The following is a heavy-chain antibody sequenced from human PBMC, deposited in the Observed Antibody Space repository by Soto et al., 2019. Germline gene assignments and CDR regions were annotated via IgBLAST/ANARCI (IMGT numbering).Heavy chain of an antibody. CDR2: IYPGDSDT. CDR3: ARAYDSSGYYYDYYGMDV. J-gene: IGHJ6*02. Sequence: PGESLKISRKGSGYSFTSYWIGWGRQMPGKGLEWMRIIYPGDSDTRYSPSFQGQVTISADKSISTAYLQWSSLKASDTAMYYCARAYDSSGYYYDYYGMDVWGQGTTVTVSS. D-gene: IGHD3-22*01. CDR1: GYSFTSYW. V-gene: IGHV5-51*01.